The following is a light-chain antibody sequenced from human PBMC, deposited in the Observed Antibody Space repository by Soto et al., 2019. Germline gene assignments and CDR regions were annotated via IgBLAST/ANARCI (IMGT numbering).Light chain of an antibody. CDR1: SSDIGRYNY. CDR2: EVS. Sequence: QSVLTQPASVSGSPGQSITISCTGTSSDIGRYNYVSWYQQHPGKAPKLMIYEVSNWPSGISSRFSGSKSGNTASLTVSGLQAEDEADYYCSSYRSGNTGVFGGGTKVTVL. J-gene: IGLJ2*01. CDR3: SSYRSGNTGV. V-gene: IGLV2-14*01.